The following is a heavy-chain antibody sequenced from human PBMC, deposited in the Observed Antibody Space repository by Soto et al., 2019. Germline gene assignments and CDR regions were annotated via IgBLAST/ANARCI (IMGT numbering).Heavy chain of an antibody. Sequence: GRSLRLSCAASGFTFSSYAMHWVRQAPGKGLEWVAVISYDGSNKYYADSVKGRFTISRDNSKNTLYLQMNSLRAEDTAVYYWGRGDGSSGYYQNYYYHYGLDVWGQGITVTVS. V-gene: IGHV3-30-3*01. CDR3: GRGDGSSGYYQNYYYHYGLDV. CDR1: GFTFSSYA. J-gene: IGHJ6*02. D-gene: IGHD3-22*01. CDR2: ISYDGSNK.